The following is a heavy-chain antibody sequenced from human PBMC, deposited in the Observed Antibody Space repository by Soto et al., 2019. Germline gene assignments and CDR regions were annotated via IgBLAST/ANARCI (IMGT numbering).Heavy chain of an antibody. J-gene: IGHJ6*02. CDR1: GGSISSYY. CDR3: ANSGGGSGDYYYGMDV. Sequence: SETLSLTCTVSGGSISSYYWSWIRQPPGKGLEWIGYIYYSGSTNYNPSLKSRVTISVDTSKNQFSLKLSSVTAADTAVYYCANSGGGSGDYYYGMDVWVQGTTVTVSS. D-gene: IGHD3-16*01. V-gene: IGHV4-59*01. CDR2: IYYSGST.